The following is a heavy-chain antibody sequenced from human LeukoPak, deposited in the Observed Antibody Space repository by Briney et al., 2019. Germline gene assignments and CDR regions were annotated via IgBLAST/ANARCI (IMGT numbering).Heavy chain of an antibody. V-gene: IGHV4-34*01. CDR2: INHSGTT. Sequence: PSETLSLTCAVYGGSFSGYYWSWIRQPPGKGLEWIGEINHSGTTNYNPSLKSRVTISVDTSKNQFSLKLSSVTAADTAVYYCARGPGYDFWSGYYKRNYFDYWGQGTLVTVSS. D-gene: IGHD3-3*01. CDR1: GGSFSGYY. J-gene: IGHJ4*02. CDR3: ARGPGYDFWSGYYKRNYFDY.